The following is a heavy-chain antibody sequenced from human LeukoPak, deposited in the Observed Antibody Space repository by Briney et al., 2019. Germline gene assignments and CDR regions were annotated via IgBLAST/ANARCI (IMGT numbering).Heavy chain of an antibody. Sequence: ASVTVSCTASGYTFTSYDINWVRQATGQGLEWMGWMNPNSGNTGYAQKFRGRVTMTRNTSISTAYMELSSLRSEDTAVYYCARDDFWSGYYGFDPWGQGTLVTVSS. J-gene: IGHJ5*02. CDR1: GYTFTSYD. D-gene: IGHD3-3*01. CDR3: ARDDFWSGYYGFDP. CDR2: MNPNSGNT. V-gene: IGHV1-8*01.